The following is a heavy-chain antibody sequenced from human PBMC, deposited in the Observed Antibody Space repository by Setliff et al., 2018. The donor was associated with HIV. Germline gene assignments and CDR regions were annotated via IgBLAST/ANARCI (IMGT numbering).Heavy chain of an antibody. Sequence: ASVKVSCKASGGTPITYAINWVRLAPGQGLEWMGMVNSGSGSTVFAQKFQGRVTMTTDTSTNTVYLELTSLRSEDTAVYFCARRVSYATSGYSLGYWGQGTLVTVSS. V-gene: IGHV1-46*01. CDR1: GGTPITYA. J-gene: IGHJ4*02. CDR3: ARRVSYATSGYSLGY. D-gene: IGHD5-12*01. CDR2: VNSGSGST.